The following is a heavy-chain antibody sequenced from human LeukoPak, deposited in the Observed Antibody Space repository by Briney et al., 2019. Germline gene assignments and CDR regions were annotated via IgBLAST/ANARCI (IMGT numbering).Heavy chain of an antibody. J-gene: IGHJ4*02. CDR3: AKVDLGLDY. D-gene: IGHD3-10*01. Sequence: GGSLRLSCAASGFSFRSYAMSWVRQAPGKGLEWVSGISGSGGSTYYADSVKGRFTISRDNSKNTLYLQMNSVRAEDTAVYYCAKVDLGLDYWGQGTLVTVSS. CDR2: ISGSGGST. CDR1: GFSFRSYA. V-gene: IGHV3-23*01.